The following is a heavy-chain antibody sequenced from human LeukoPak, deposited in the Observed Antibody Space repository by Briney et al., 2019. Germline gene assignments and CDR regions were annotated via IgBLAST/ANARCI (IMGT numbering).Heavy chain of an antibody. D-gene: IGHD2-2*01. V-gene: IGHV4-39*01. CDR2: IYYSGST. J-gene: IGHJ3*02. CDR1: GGSISSSSYY. CDR3: ARWKETQSYQLPIHAFDI. Sequence: SETLSLTCTVSGGSISSSSYYWGWIRQPPGKGLEWIGSIYYSGSTYYNPSLKSRVTISVDTSKNQFSLKLSSVTAADTAVYYCARWKETQSYQLPIHAFDIWGQGTMVTVSS.